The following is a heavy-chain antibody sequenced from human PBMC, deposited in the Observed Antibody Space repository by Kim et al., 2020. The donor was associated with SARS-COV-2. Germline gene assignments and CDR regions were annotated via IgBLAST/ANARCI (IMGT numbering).Heavy chain of an antibody. CDR2: IYYSGST. D-gene: IGHD1-1*01. CDR3: ARVFWNWNDVNYFDY. J-gene: IGHJ4*02. V-gene: IGHV4-59*13. Sequence: SETLSLTCTVSGGSISSYYWSWIRQPPGKGLEWIGYIYYSGSTNYNPSLKSRVTISVDTSKNQFSLKLSSVTAADTAVYYCARVFWNWNDVNYFDYWGQGTLVTVSS. CDR1: GGSISSYY.